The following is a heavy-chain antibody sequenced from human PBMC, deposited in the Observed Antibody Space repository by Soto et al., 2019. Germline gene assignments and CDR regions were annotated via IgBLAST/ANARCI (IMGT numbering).Heavy chain of an antibody. D-gene: IGHD3-22*01. J-gene: IGHJ4*02. CDR3: ARLVPAYYYDSSGYYFDY. V-gene: IGHV3-13*01. Sequence: GGSLRLSCAASGFTFSSYDMHWVRQATGKGLEWVSAIGTAGDTYYPGSMKGRFTISRENAKNSLYLQMNSLRAEDTAVYYCARLVPAYYYDSSGYYFDYWGQGTLVTVSS. CDR2: IGTAGDT. CDR1: GFTFSSYD.